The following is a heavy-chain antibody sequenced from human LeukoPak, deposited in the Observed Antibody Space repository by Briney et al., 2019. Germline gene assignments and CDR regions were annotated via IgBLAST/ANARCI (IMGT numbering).Heavy chain of an antibody. D-gene: IGHD6-19*01. V-gene: IGHV3-23*01. CDR3: AKDRISVAAPYNWFDP. CDR1: GFTFSNYA. J-gene: IGHJ5*02. CDR2: VSGSGLST. Sequence: GGSLRLSCAASGFTFSNYAMSWVRQAPGKGLEWVSTVSGSGLSTYCADSVKGRFTISRDNSKNTLSLQMNSLRVEDTAVYYCAKDRISVAAPYNWFDPWGQGTLVTVSS.